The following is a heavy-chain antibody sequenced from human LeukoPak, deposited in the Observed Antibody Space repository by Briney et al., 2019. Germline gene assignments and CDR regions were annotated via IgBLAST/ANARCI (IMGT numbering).Heavy chain of an antibody. CDR3: VKNDGWFHLAQ. CDR1: GFGFSSYD. J-gene: IGHJ4*02. V-gene: IGHV3-33*06. Sequence: PGGSLRLSCAASGFGFSSYDMHWVRQAPGKGLEWVAIIWLDGSATYYGDSVKGRFTISRDNSNNTLYLQMNSLRVEDTAVYYCVKNDGWFHLAQWGQGTLVTVSS. CDR2: IWLDGSAT. D-gene: IGHD6-19*01.